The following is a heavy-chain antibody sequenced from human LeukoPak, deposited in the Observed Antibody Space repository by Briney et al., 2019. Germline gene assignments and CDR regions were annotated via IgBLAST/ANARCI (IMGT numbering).Heavy chain of an antibody. Sequence: GGSLRLSCAASGFTFSSYSMNWVRQAPGKGLEWVSSISSSSSYIYYADSVKGRFTIPRDNAKNSLYLQMNSLRAEDTAVYYCASYSGSYYGYFDYWGQGTLVTVSS. J-gene: IGHJ4*02. D-gene: IGHD1-26*01. CDR2: ISSSSSYI. V-gene: IGHV3-21*01. CDR1: GFTFSSYS. CDR3: ASYSGSYYGYFDY.